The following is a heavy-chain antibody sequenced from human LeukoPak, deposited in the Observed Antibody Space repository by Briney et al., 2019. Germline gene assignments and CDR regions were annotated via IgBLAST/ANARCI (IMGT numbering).Heavy chain of an antibody. CDR1: GFTFTNYA. D-gene: IGHD3-9*01. Sequence: GTSLRLSSVASGFTFTNYAMSWVRQAPGKGLEWVSAITGSDGSSYYADSVKGRFTISRDNSKNTLYLQVNSLRAEDTAVYYCAKWGDYDILTGYYVPDYWGQGTLVTVSS. V-gene: IGHV3-23*01. J-gene: IGHJ4*02. CDR3: AKWGDYDILTGYYVPDY. CDR2: ITGSDGSS.